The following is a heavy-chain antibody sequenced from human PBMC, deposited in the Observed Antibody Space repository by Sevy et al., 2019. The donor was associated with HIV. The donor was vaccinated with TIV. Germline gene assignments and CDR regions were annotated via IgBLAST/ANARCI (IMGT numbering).Heavy chain of an antibody. CDR1: GFTFSSYG. D-gene: IGHD5-18*01. CDR3: AKEYSYGYYFDY. V-gene: IGHV3-30*02. Sequence: GGSLRLSCAASGFTFSSYGMHWVRQAPGKGLEWVAFIRYDGSNKYYADSVKGRFTISRDNSKTTLYLQMNSLRAEDTAEYYWAKEYSYGYYFDYWGQGTLVTVSS. CDR2: IRYDGSNK. J-gene: IGHJ4*02.